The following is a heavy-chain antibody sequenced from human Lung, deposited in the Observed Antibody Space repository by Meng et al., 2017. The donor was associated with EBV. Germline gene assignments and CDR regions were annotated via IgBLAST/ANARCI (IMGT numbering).Heavy chain of an antibody. D-gene: IGHD5/OR15-5a*01. CDR1: GDSVSSNSAA. V-gene: IGHV6-1*01. Sequence: QGQLPQSGPGQEKPSQTLSLPCAIYGDSVSSNSAAWNWIRQSTSRGLEWLGRTYYRSKWYNDYAVSMKSRITINPDTSKNQFSLQLNSVTPEDTAVYYCLRERGDLSFDYWGQGTLVTVSS. J-gene: IGHJ4*02. CDR3: LRERGDLSFDY. CDR2: TYYRSKWYN.